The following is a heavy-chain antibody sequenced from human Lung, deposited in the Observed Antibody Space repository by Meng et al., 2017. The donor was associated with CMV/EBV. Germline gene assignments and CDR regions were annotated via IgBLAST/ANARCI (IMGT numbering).Heavy chain of an antibody. CDR3: ARDSYGMDV. Sequence: GSLTLSCAASGFTVSGNYMNWVRPAPGKGLEWVSVIYSGGSTYYADSVKGRFTIPRDNSKNTLYLQMNSLRAEDTAVYYCARDSYGMDVWGQGTTVTVSS. V-gene: IGHV3-53*01. CDR1: GFTVSGNY. J-gene: IGHJ6*02. CDR2: IYSGGST.